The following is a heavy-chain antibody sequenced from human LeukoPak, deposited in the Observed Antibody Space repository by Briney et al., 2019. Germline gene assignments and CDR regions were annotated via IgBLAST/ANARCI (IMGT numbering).Heavy chain of an antibody. CDR2: IWYDGSNK. D-gene: IGHD1-26*01. CDR3: AKDWENAFDY. CDR1: GFTFSTYG. J-gene: IGHJ4*02. V-gene: IGHV3-33*06. Sequence: GGSLRLSCAASGFTFSTYGMHWVRQAPGKGLEWVAVIWYDGSNKYYVDSVKGRFTISRDNSKNTLYLQMNSLRAEDTAVYYCAKDWENAFDYWGQGTLVTVSS.